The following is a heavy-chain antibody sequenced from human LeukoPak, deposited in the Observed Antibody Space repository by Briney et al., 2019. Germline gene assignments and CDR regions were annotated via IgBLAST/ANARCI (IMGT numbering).Heavy chain of an antibody. CDR1: GFTFVNYG. D-gene: IGHD2-15*01. CDR3: ARDPVYCSGGDCYATDLYYGMDV. V-gene: IGHV3-30-3*01. Sequence: PGGSLRLSCVASGFTFVNYGFHWVRQAPGKGLEWVAFIPYEGSNRHYADSVKGRFTISRDNSKNTLYLQMNSLRAEDTAVYYCARDPVYCSGGDCYATDLYYGMDVWGQGTTVTVSS. J-gene: IGHJ6*02. CDR2: IPYEGSNR.